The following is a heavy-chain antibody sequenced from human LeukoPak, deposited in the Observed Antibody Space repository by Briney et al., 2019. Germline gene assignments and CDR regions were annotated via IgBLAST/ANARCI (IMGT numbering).Heavy chain of an antibody. J-gene: IGHJ6*04. CDR2: IIPIFGTA. V-gene: IGHV1-69*06. CDR3: ARERRYCSSTSCYGTYYYYYGMDV. CDR1: GGTFSSYA. D-gene: IGHD2-2*01. Sequence: SVKGSCKASGGTFSSYAISWVRQAPGQGLEWMGGIIPIFGTANYAQKFQGRGTITADKSTSTAYMELSSLRSEDTAVYYCARERRYCSSTSCYGTYYYYYGMDVWGKGTTVTVSS.